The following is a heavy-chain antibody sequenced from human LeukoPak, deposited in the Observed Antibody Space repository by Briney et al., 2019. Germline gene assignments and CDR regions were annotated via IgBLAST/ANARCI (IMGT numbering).Heavy chain of an antibody. Sequence: PGGSQRLSCVASGFTFSSFAMAWVRQAPGKGLEWVSAISGSGVTTHYAGSVKGRFSISRDNSKNTLYLQMNSLRAEDTALYYCAKKVVVGATSPYSDFQDWGQGTLVTVS. CDR3: AKKVVVGATSPYSDFQD. CDR1: GFTFSSFA. J-gene: IGHJ1*01. CDR2: ISGSGVTT. D-gene: IGHD1-26*01. V-gene: IGHV3-23*01.